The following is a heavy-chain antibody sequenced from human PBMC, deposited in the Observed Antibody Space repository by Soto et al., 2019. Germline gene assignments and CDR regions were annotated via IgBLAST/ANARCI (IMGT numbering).Heavy chain of an antibody. CDR3: ARDREGGWFHMEV. CDR1: GFPFWHYG. V-gene: IGHV3-33*01. J-gene: IGHJ6*02. CDR2: IWSDGKKE. D-gene: IGHD3-10*01. Sequence: QVQLVESGGGVVQPGRSLRLSCVGSGFPFWHYGMHWVRQAPGKGLEWVAVIWSDGKKESYADFVKGRFAISRDNCKETLYLQMNSLRNDDTAVYYGARDREGGWFHMEVCGQVTTVTVSS.